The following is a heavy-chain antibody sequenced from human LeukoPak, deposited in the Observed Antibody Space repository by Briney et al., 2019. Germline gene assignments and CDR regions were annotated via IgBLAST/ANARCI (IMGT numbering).Heavy chain of an antibody. CDR1: GFTFGIYV. J-gene: IGHJ4*02. Sequence: PGGALRLSCAASGFTFGIYVVSWVRQAPGEGLEWGSVISGNSDNTHYADSVKGRFTISIDNSKNTLYLQMNSLRAEDTAIYYGAKVISGYSAVDWYRGYYFDYWGQGTLVTVSP. CDR2: ISGNSDNT. D-gene: IGHD5-12*01. V-gene: IGHV3-23*01. CDR3: AKVISGYSAVDWYRGYYFDY.